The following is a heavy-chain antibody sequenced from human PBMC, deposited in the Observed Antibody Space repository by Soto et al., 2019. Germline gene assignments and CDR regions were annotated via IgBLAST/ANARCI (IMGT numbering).Heavy chain of an antibody. J-gene: IGHJ3*02. CDR2: IIPIFGTA. D-gene: IGHD3-22*01. V-gene: IGHV1-69*01. Sequence: QVQLVQSGAEVKKPGSSVKVSCKASGGTFSSYAISWVRQAPGQGLEWMGGIIPIFGTANYAQKFQGRVTITADESTSAAYMELSSLRTVDTAVYYCARGPYYYGSSGYGAFDIWGQGTMVTVSS. CDR1: GGTFSSYA. CDR3: ARGPYYYGSSGYGAFDI.